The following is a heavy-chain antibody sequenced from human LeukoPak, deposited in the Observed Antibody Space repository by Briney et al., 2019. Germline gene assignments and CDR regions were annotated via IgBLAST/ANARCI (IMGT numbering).Heavy chain of an antibody. D-gene: IGHD2-15*01. CDR1: GFTFSSYS. Sequence: GGSLRLSCAASGFTFSSYSMNWVRQSPGKGLEWVSYIGGWTSPTYYADSVKGRFTISRDNAKNSLYLQMDSLRDEDTAVYYCVRDYSWSFDYWGQGALATVSS. V-gene: IGHV3-48*02. CDR2: IGGWTSPT. J-gene: IGHJ4*02. CDR3: VRDYSWSFDY.